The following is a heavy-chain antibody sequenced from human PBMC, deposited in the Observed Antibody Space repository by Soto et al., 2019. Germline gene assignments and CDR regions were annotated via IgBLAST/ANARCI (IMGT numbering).Heavy chain of an antibody. CDR2: IYSGGST. CDR3: ARDLRQYGSGSYYNGGYYYYMDV. D-gene: IGHD3-10*01. J-gene: IGHJ6*03. Sequence: GGSLRLSCEASGFTVSSNYMSWVRQAPGKGLEWVSVIYSGGSTYYADSVKGRFTISRDNSKNTLYLQMNSLRAEDTAVYYCARDLRQYGSGSYYNGGYYYYMDVWGKGTTVTVSS. CDR1: GFTVSSNY. V-gene: IGHV3-53*01.